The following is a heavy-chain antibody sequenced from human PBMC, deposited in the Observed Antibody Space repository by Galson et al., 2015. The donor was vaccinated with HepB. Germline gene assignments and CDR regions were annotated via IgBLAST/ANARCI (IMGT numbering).Heavy chain of an antibody. J-gene: IGHJ4*02. V-gene: IGHV3-33*01. CDR3: ARGSAGGRIDY. CDR2: IWYDGSNK. Sequence: SLRLSCAASGFTFSSYGMHWVRQAPGKGLEWVAVIWYDGSNKYYADSVKGRFTISRDNSKNTLYLQMNSLRAEDTAVYYCARGSAGGRIDYWGQGTLVTVSS. CDR1: GFTFSSYG. D-gene: IGHD2-15*01.